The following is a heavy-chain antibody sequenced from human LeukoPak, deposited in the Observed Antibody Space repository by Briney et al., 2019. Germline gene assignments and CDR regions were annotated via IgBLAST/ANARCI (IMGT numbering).Heavy chain of an antibody. CDR1: GFTFSSYA. CDR3: AKDQAYSSGWPAYYYYGMDV. J-gene: IGHJ6*02. Sequence: GGSLRLSCAASGFTFSSYAMSWVRQVPGKGLEWVSAISGSGGSTYYADSVKGRFTISRDNSKNTLYLQMNSLRAEDTAVYYCAKDQAYSSGWPAYYYYGMDVWGQGTTVTVSS. CDR2: ISGSGGST. D-gene: IGHD6-19*01. V-gene: IGHV3-23*01.